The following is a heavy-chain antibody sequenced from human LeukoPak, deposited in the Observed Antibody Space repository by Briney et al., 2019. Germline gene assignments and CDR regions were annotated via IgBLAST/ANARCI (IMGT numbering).Heavy chain of an antibody. CDR3: ARHAGAAAGVDY. CDR1: GSIFTSYW. CDR2: IYPGDSDT. V-gene: IGHV5-51*01. J-gene: IGHJ4*02. D-gene: IGHD6-13*01. Sequence: GGSLKISCKGSGSIFTSYWIGGGRQLPGKGLEGMGIIYPGDSDTRYNPSFQGQVTISADKSISTAYLQWSSLKASDTAMYYCARHAGAAAGVDYWGQGTLVTVSS.